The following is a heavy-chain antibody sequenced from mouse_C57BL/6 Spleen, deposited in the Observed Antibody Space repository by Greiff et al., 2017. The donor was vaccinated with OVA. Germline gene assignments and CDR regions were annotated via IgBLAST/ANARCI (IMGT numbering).Heavy chain of an antibody. V-gene: IGHV1-66*01. D-gene: IGHD2-4*01. CDR2: IYPGSGNT. CDR3: ANDYDGECAY. J-gene: IGHJ3*01. Sequence: QVQLQQSGPELVKPGASVKISCKASGYSFTSYYIHWVKQRPGQGLEWIGWIYPGSGNTKYNEKFKGKATLTADTSSSTAYMQLSSLTSEDSAVYYCANDYDGECAYWGQGTLVTVSA. CDR1: GYSFTSYY.